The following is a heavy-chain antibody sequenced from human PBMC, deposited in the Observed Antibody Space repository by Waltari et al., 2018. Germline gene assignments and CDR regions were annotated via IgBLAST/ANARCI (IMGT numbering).Heavy chain of an antibody. J-gene: IGHJ6*03. CDR1: GYTFTGYY. D-gene: IGHD6-13*01. CDR3: ARDRSSSWDYYYYYMDV. V-gene: IGHV1-2*06. Sequence: QVQLVQSGAEVKKPGASVKVSCKASGYTFTGYYMHWVRQAPGQGLEWMGRINPNSGGTNHAQNFQGRVTMTRDTSISTAYMELSRLRSDDTAVYYCARDRSSSWDYYYYYMDVWGKGTTVTVSS. CDR2: INPNSGGT.